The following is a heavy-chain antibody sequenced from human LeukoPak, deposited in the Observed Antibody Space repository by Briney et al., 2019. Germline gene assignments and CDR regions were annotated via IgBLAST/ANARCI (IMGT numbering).Heavy chain of an antibody. J-gene: IGHJ4*02. CDR2: IASSFGTNR. V-gene: IGHV3-30-3*01. CDR3: AKDRSWIIDAWFDF. D-gene: IGHD1-1*01. CDR1: GFSFSFYD. Sequence: GGSLRLSCAASGFSFSFYDMNWVRQAPGKELEWVAVIASSFGTNRFYTDSVKGRFTISRDNSKNTLYLQMNSLRAEDTAVYYCAKDRSWIIDAWFDFWGQGTRVTVSS.